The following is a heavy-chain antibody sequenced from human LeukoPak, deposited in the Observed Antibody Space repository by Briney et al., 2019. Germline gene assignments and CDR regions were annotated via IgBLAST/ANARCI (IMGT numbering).Heavy chain of an antibody. J-gene: IGHJ4*02. V-gene: IGHV3-7*01. CDR2: IKQDGRET. CDR3: ARDTYDFWRGYYTFDY. Sequence: LTGGSLRLSCAASGFTFSSYWMSWVRQAPGKGLEWVANIKQDGRETYYVDSMKGRFTISRDNAKNSLYLQMNSLRAEDTAVYYCARDTYDFWRGYYTFDYWGQGTLVTVSS. CDR1: GFTFSSYW. D-gene: IGHD3-3*01.